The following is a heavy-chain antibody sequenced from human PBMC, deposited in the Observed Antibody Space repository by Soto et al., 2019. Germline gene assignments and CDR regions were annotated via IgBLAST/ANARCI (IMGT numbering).Heavy chain of an antibody. V-gene: IGHV1-8*01. J-gene: IGHJ6*02. CDR2: MNPNSGNT. D-gene: IGHD4-4*01. CDR1: GYTFTSYD. Sequence: QVQLVQSGAEVKKPGASVKVSCKASGYTFTSYDINWVRQATGQGLEWMGWMNPNSGNTGYAQKFQGRVTMTRNTSISTAYMELRSLRSEDTAVYYCARVRLHFNYYYGMDVWGQGTTVTVSS. CDR3: ARVRLHFNYYYGMDV.